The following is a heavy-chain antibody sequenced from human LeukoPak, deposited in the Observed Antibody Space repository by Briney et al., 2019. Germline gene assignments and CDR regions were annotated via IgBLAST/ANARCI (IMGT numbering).Heavy chain of an antibody. CDR2: IFSRSESI. J-gene: IGHJ4*02. Sequence: GGSLRLSCAASGFTFGAYTMNWVRQAPGKGLEWVTCIFSRSESILYADSVKGRFTISRDNAKNSLYLQMDSLRAEDTAVYYCARDFLHSSTSRPFDYWGREPWSPSPQ. CDR1: GFTFGAYT. V-gene: IGHV3-21*01. CDR3: ARDFLHSSTSRPFDY. D-gene: IGHD2-2*01.